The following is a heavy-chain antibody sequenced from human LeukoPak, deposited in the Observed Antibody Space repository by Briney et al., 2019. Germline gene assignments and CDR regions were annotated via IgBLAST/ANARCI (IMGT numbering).Heavy chain of an antibody. V-gene: IGHV3-30-3*01. CDR1: GFTFSSYA. CDR3: ASFTVAADPVYYYYYGMDV. CDR2: ISYDGSNK. Sequence: PGGSLRLSCAASGFTFSSYAMHWVRQAPGKGLEWVAVISYDGSNKYYADSVKGRFTISRDNSKNTLYLQMNSLRAEDTAVYYCASFTVAADPVYYYYYGMDVWGQGTTVTVSS. D-gene: IGHD6-19*01. J-gene: IGHJ6*02.